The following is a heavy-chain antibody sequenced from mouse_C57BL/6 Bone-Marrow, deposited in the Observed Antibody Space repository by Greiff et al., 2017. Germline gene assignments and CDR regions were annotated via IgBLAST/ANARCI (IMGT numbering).Heavy chain of an antibody. CDR3: EGGRSRGAWFAY. CDR1: GYTFTGYW. J-gene: IGHJ3*01. CDR2: ILPGSGST. Sequence: VQLQQSGAELMKPGASVKLSCKATGYTFTGYWIEWVKQRPGHGLEWIGEILPGSGSTNYNEKFKGKATFTVDTSSNTAYMQLSSLTTEDSAIYYGEGGRSRGAWFAYWGRGTVVTVTA. V-gene: IGHV1-9*01.